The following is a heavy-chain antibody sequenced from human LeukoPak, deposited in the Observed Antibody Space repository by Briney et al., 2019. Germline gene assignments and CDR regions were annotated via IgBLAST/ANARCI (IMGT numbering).Heavy chain of an antibody. CDR3: ARHYYDGSGLYYYYYYMDV. Sequence: GESLKISCKGSGYSFTSYWIGWVRQMPGKGLEWMGIIYPGDSDTRYSPSFQGQVTISADKSISTAYLQWSSLKASDTAMYYCARHYYDGSGLYYYYYYMDVWGKGTTVTVSS. CDR2: IYPGDSDT. V-gene: IGHV5-51*01. J-gene: IGHJ6*03. CDR1: GYSFTSYW. D-gene: IGHD3-22*01.